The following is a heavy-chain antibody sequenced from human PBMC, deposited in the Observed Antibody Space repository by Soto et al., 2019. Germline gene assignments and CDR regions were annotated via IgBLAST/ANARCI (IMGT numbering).Heavy chain of an antibody. J-gene: IGHJ6*02. CDR3: ASPPTVSPDYYYGMDV. Sequence: QLQLQESGPGLVKPSETLSLTCTVSGGSISSSSYYWGWIRQPPGKGLEWIGSIYYSGSTYYNPSLKGRVTISVDTSKNQFSLKLSSVTAADTAVYYCASPPTVSPDYYYGMDVWGQGTTVTVSS. CDR1: GGSISSSSYY. CDR2: IYYSGST. V-gene: IGHV4-39*01. D-gene: IGHD4-17*01.